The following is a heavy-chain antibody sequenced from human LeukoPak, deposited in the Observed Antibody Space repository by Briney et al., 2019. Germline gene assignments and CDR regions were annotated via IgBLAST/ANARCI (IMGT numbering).Heavy chain of an antibody. Sequence: SETLSLTCAVSGGSISSSNWWSWIRQPPGKGLEWIGEIYHSGSTNYNPSLKSRVTISVDTSKNQFSLKLSSVTAADTAVYYCARSAVVRGVNAFDYWGQGTLVTVSS. D-gene: IGHD3-10*01. CDR2: IYHSGST. V-gene: IGHV4-4*02. CDR1: GGSISSSNW. CDR3: ARSAVVRGVNAFDY. J-gene: IGHJ4*02.